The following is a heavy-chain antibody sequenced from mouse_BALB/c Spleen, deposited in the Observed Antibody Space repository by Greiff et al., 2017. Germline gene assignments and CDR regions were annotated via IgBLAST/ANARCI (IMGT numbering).Heavy chain of an antibody. V-gene: IGHV1S81*02. D-gene: IGHD4-1*01. CDR3: ARSWDGFAY. Sequence: QVQLKQPGAELVKPGASVKLSCKASGFTFTSYWMHWVKQRPGQGLEWIGEINPSNGRTNYNEKFKSKATLTVDKSSSTAYMQLSSLTSEDSAVYYCARSWDGFAYWGQGTLVTVSA. CDR1: GFTFTSYW. J-gene: IGHJ3*01. CDR2: INPSNGRT.